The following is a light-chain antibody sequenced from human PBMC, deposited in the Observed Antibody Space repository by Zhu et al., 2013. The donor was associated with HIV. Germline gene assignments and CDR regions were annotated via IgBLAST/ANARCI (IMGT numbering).Light chain of an antibody. CDR3: QQSFSTPYT. V-gene: IGKV1-39*01. CDR2: AAS. Sequence: DIQMSQSPSTLSASVGDTITITCRASQGISSALAWYQQRPGKAPLLLIYAASTLQSGVPSRFSGSGSGTDFTLTISSLQREDFATYSCQQSFSTPYTFGQGTRLE. CDR1: QGISSA. J-gene: IGKJ2*01.